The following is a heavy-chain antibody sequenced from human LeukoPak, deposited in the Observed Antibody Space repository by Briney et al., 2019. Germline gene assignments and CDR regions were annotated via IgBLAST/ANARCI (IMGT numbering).Heavy chain of an antibody. V-gene: IGHV3-48*01. J-gene: IGHJ4*02. CDR2: ISSSSSTI. CDR1: GFTFSSYA. CDR3: AREIASLDYFDY. D-gene: IGHD2/OR15-2a*01. Sequence: PGGSLRLSCAASGFTFSSYAVNWVRQAPGKGLEWVSHISSSSSTIYYADSVKGRFTISRDNAKNSLYLQMNSLRAEDTAVYYCAREIASLDYFDYWGQGTLVTVSS.